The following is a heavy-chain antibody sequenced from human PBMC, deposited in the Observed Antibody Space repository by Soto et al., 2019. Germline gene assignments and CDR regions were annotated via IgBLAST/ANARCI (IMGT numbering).Heavy chain of an antibody. CDR3: ARDQYNWKL. D-gene: IGHD1-20*01. Sequence: SETLSLTCTVSGVSITPYYWTWIRHPPGKGLEWMGYVHHTGNTYYNPSLKSRVTISLDTSKNQVSLRLKSVTAADTAVYYCARDQYNWKLWGQGTLVTLSS. CDR2: VHHTGNT. J-gene: IGHJ4*02. V-gene: IGHV4-59*01. CDR1: GVSITPYY.